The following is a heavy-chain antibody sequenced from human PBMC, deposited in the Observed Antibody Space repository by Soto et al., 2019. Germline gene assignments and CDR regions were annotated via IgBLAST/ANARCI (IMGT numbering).Heavy chain of an antibody. J-gene: IGHJ1*01. CDR3: VRGVLS. D-gene: IGHD3-10*01. CDR2: IHHSGST. Sequence: WTWIRQHPGKGLERIGNIHHSGSTFYNPSLKSRVSISVDTSKNQFSLKLSSVTAADTAVYFCVRGVLSWGQGTLVTVSS. V-gene: IGHV4-31*02.